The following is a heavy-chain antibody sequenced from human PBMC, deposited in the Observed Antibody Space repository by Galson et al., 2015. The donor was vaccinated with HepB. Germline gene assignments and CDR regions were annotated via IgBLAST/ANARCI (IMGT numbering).Heavy chain of an antibody. CDR3: ARSITGTTGSDYYYYYMDV. CDR2: IYHSGST. V-gene: IGHV4-4*02. D-gene: IGHD1-7*01. CDR1: GGSISSSNW. J-gene: IGHJ6*03. Sequence: SETLSLTCAVSGGSISSSNWWSWVRQPPGKGLEWIGEIYHSGSTNYNPSLKSRVTISVDKSKNQFSLKLSSVTAADTAVYYCARSITGTTGSDYYYYYMDVWGKGTTVTVSS.